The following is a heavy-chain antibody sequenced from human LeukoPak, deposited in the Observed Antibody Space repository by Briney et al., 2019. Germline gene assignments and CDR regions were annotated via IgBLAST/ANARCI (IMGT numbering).Heavy chain of an antibody. CDR3: ARVPQSYYYDSSGPNPYYYYYMDV. J-gene: IGHJ6*03. CDR2: IYSSGST. Sequence: SETLSLTCTVSGGSISSYYGSWIRQPAGKGLEWIGRIYSSGSTNYNPSLKSRVTLSVDTSKDQFSLKLSSVTAADTAVYYCARVPQSYYYDSSGPNPYYYYYMDVWGKGTTVTISS. D-gene: IGHD3-22*01. V-gene: IGHV4-4*07. CDR1: GGSISSYY.